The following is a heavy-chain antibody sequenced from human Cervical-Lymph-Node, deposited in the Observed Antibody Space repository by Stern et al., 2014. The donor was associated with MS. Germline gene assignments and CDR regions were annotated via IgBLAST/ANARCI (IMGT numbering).Heavy chain of an antibody. J-gene: IGHJ2*01. D-gene: IGHD1-14*01. Sequence: QVQLVESGAEVKKPGSSVTVSCKVSGGTFTNYNLNWVRQATGQGLEWMGRFIPILGKPNYAQKFQGRVTMTADKSTRTAYMELHSLTSEDSAMYYCATDMQEPLWGRGTLVTVSS. CDR2: FIPILGKP. CDR1: GGTFTNYN. V-gene: IGHV1-69*09. CDR3: ATDMQEPL.